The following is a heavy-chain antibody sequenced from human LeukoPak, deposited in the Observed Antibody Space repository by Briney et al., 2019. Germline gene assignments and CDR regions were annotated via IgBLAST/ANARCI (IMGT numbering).Heavy chain of an antibody. V-gene: IGHV1-69*05. CDR3: ARGIMTTALFDY. CDR1: GGTFSSYA. Sequence: SVKVSCKASGGTFSSYAISWVRQAPGQGLEWMGGIIPIFGTANYAQKFQGRVTITTDESTSTAYMELSSLRSEDTAVYYCARGIMTTALFDYWGQGTLVTVSS. J-gene: IGHJ4*02. CDR2: IIPIFGTA. D-gene: IGHD4-17*01.